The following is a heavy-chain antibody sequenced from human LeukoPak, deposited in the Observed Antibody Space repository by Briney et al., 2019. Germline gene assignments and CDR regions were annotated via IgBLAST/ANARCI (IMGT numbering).Heavy chain of an antibody. V-gene: IGHV4-34*01. CDR3: ARDQYYDILGY. J-gene: IGHJ4*02. Sequence: SETLSLTCAVYGGSFSGYYWSWIRQPPGKGLEWIGEINHSGSTNYNPSLKSRVTISVDTSKNQFSLRLTSVTAADTAVYYCARDQYYDILGYWGQGTLVTVSS. CDR1: GGSFSGYY. D-gene: IGHD3-9*01. CDR2: INHSGST.